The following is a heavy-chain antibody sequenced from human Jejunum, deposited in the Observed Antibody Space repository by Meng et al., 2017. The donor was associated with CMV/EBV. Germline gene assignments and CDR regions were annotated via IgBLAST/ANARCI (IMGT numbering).Heavy chain of an antibody. CDR2: INHSGGN. CDR1: LSSCG. V-gene: IGHV4-34*01. D-gene: IGHD6-19*01. J-gene: IGHJ4*02. Sequence: LSSCGWSWKSKPTGKGLEWIGEINHSGGNNYNQTIKSRVTISADTSKNQFSLSLTSMTAADTAMYYCARGSRHFNGYNSGWYLLGWGQGTLVTVSS. CDR3: ARGSRHFNGYNSGWYLLG.